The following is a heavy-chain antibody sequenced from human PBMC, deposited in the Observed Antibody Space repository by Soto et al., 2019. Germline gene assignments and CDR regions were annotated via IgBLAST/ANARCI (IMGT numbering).Heavy chain of an antibody. CDR3: ARFLLWLGYYGMDV. CDR2: INHSGST. Sequence: SETLSLTCAVYGGCFSGYYWSWIRQPPGKGLEWIGEINHSGSTNYNPSLKSRVTISVDTSKNQFSLKLSSVTAADTAVYYCARFLLWLGYYGMDVWGQGTTVTVSS. V-gene: IGHV4-34*01. J-gene: IGHJ6*02. D-gene: IGHD5-18*01. CDR1: GGCFSGYY.